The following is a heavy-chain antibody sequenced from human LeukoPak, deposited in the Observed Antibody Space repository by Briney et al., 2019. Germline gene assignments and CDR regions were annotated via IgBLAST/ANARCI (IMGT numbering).Heavy chain of an antibody. D-gene: IGHD6-13*01. J-gene: IGHJ4*02. V-gene: IGHV3-23*01. CDR1: GFTLSSYT. Sequence: PGGSLRLSCAASGFTLSSYTMSWVRQAPGKGLEWVSAISGSGGSTYYADSVKGRFTISRDNSKNTLYLQMNSLRAGDTAVYYCAKAEPTGEYSSSWATGGYFDYWGQGTLVTVSS. CDR2: ISGSGGST. CDR3: AKAEPTGEYSSSWATGGYFDY.